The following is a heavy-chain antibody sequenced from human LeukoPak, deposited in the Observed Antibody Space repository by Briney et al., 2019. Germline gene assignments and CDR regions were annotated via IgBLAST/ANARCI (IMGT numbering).Heavy chain of an antibody. CDR3: VRAVAGASTFHLDS. J-gene: IGHJ4*02. Sequence: ASVKVSCTASGYSFTSHDINWVRQATGKGLEWLGWMNPNSGNTGNSQKFQGRVTMTRDTSIGTAYMELSSLKFEDTAVYYCVRAVAGASTFHLDSWGQGTLVTVSS. V-gene: IGHV1-8*01. D-gene: IGHD2-2*01. CDR1: GYSFTSHD. CDR2: MNPNSGNT.